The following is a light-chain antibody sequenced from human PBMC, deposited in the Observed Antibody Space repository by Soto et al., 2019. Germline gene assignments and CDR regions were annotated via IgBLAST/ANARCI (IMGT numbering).Light chain of an antibody. V-gene: IGKV3-11*01. Sequence: EIVLTQSPDTLSLTPGEGATLSCRASHDVSVSLVWYRQRPGQSPRLLIHDASNRATGISARFSGSGSGTDFTLTIGSLEPEESALYYCQQRACWPYTSGQGTKVEIK. CDR2: DAS. CDR3: QQRACWPYT. CDR1: HDVSVS. J-gene: IGKJ2*01.